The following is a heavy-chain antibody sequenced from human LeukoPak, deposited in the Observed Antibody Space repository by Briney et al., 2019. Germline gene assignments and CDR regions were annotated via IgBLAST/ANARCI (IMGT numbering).Heavy chain of an antibody. V-gene: IGHV1-69*04. CDR2: IIPILGIA. J-gene: IGHJ6*02. D-gene: IGHD2-2*01. Sequence: GASVKVSCKASGGTFSSYAISWVRQAPGQGLEWMGRIIPILGIANYAQKFQGRVTITADKSTSTAYMELSSLRSEDTAVYYCASPYCSSTNCRRLLGYYGMDVWGQGTTVTVSS. CDR1: GGTFSSYA. CDR3: ASPYCSSTNCRRLLGYYGMDV.